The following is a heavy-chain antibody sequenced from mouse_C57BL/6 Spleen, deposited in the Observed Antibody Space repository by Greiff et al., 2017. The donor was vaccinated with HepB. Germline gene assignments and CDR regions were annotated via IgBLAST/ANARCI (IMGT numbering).Heavy chain of an antibody. CDR3: ARGRDSGSSPYAMDY. CDR1: GYTFTSYD. D-gene: IGHD1-1*01. CDR2: IYPRDGST. J-gene: IGHJ4*01. V-gene: IGHV1-85*01. Sequence: VQLQQSGPELVKPGASVKLSCKASGYTFTSYDINWVKQRPGQGLEWIGWIYPRDGSTKYNEKFKGKATLTVDTSSSTAYMELHSLTSEDSAVYVCARGRDSGSSPYAMDYGGQGTSVTVSS.